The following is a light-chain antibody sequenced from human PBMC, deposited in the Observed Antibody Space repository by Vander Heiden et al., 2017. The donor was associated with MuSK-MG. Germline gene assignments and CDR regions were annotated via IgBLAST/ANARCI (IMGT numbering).Light chain of an antibody. CDR2: GAS. V-gene: IGKV3-20*01. CDR1: QSVSSSF. CDR3: QQYGSLYP. J-gene: IGKJ2*01. Sequence: EIVLTQSPGTLSLSPGERVTLSCRASQSVSSSFLAWYQQKRGQAPRLLIYGASSRATGIPDRFSGSGSGTDFTLTISRLEPEDFAVYYSQQYGSLYPFGQGTKLEIK.